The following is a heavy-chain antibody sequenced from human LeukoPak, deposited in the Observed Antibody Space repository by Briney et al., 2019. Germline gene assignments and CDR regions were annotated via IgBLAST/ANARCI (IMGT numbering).Heavy chain of an antibody. V-gene: IGHV3-30*02. CDR3: GRVSDSSGYYYGY. CDR2: IRYDGSKK. D-gene: IGHD3-22*01. CDR1: GFTFSSYG. Sequence: GGSLRLSCAASGFTFSSYGMHWVRQAPGKGLEWVAFIRYDGSKKYYVDSVKGRFTISRDNSKNTLYLQMNSLRAEDTAVYYCGRVSDSSGYYYGYWGQGTLVTVSS. J-gene: IGHJ4*02.